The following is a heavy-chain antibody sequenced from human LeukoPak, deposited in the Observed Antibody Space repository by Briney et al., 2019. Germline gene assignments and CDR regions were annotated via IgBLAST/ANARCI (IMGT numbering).Heavy chain of an antibody. J-gene: IGHJ4*02. D-gene: IGHD2-2*01. CDR1: GFTFSSYS. CDR3: ARRYCSSTSCLLDY. Sequence: PGGSLRLSCAASGFTFSSYSMNWVRQAPGKGLEWVSSISSSSSYIYYADSVKGRFTISRDNAKNSLYLQMNSLRAEDTAVYYCARRYCSSTSCLLDYWGQGTLVTVSS. CDR2: ISSSSSYI. V-gene: IGHV3-21*01.